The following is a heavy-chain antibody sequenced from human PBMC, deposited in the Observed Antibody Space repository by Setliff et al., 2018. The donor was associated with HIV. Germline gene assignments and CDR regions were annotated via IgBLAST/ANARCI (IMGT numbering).Heavy chain of an antibody. CDR1: GFTFSNYW. D-gene: IGHD3-16*01. J-gene: IGHJ5*02. Sequence: GESLKIACAASGFTFSNYWMDWVRQAPGKGLEWVATIKQDGSEIYYMDSVKGRFTISRDNARTSLFLEMRSLRDEDTAVYLCANLWELGAWGQGTLVTVSS. CDR3: ANLWELGA. V-gene: IGHV3-7*03. CDR2: IKQDGSEI.